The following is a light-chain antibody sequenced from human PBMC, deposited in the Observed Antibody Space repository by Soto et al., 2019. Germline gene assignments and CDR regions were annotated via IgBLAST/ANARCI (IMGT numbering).Light chain of an antibody. V-gene: IGLV2-14*01. CDR3: SSYTSSSTLSYV. Sequence: QSALTQPASVSGSPGQSITISCTGTSSDVGGYNYVSWYQQHPGKAPKLMIYDVSNRPSGVSNRFSGSKSGNTASRTISGLQAEDEADYYCSSYTSSSTLSYVFGTGTKVTVL. CDR2: DVS. CDR1: SSDVGGYNY. J-gene: IGLJ1*01.